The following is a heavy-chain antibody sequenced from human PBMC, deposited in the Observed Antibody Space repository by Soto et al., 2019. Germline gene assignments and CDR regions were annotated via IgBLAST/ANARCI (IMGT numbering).Heavy chain of an antibody. CDR1: GLIFSRYW. CDR3: ARIGYSSSSFDY. V-gene: IGHV3-7*01. CDR2: IKQDGSEI. J-gene: IGHJ4*02. Sequence: EVQLVESGGGSVQPGGSLRLSCIASGLIFSRYWRSWVRQAPGKGLEWVANIKQDGSEIDSVDSMKGRFTISRDNAKNSLYLQMDSLGAEDTAVYYCARIGYSSSSFDYWGQGTLVTVSS. D-gene: IGHD6-6*01.